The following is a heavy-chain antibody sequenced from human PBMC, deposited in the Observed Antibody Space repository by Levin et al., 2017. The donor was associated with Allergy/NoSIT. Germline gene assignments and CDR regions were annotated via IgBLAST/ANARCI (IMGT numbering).Heavy chain of an antibody. Sequence: SETLSLTCSVSGDSISRGFYYWSWIRQPAGEGLEWIGRIYVTGSTTYSSSLKSRVTISLDRPKDQASLKINSVTAADTAVYYCASDLEGISGYNPYCYMDVWGKGTPVTVSS. CDR3: ASDLEGISGYNPYCYMDV. J-gene: IGHJ6*03. CDR1: GDSISRGFYY. CDR2: IYVTGST. D-gene: IGHD5-12*01. V-gene: IGHV4-61*02.